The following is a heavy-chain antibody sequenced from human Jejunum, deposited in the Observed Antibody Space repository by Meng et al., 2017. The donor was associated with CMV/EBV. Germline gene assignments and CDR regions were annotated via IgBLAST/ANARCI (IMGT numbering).Heavy chain of an antibody. CDR1: GGSISSSSYY. V-gene: IGHV4-39*07. D-gene: IGHD2-2*01. CDR2: IYYSGST. J-gene: IGHJ3*02. Sequence: SGGSISSSSYYWGWIRPPPGKWLGWIGSIYYSGSTYYNPSLKSRVTISVDTSKNQFSLKLSSVTAADTAVYYCARWTRGPRDAFDIWGQGTMVTVSS. CDR3: ARWTRGPRDAFDI.